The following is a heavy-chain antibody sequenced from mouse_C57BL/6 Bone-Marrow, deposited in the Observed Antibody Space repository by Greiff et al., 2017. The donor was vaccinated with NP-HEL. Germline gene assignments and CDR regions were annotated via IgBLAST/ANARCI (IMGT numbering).Heavy chain of an antibody. D-gene: IGHD1-1*01. CDR1: GYAFSSSW. CDR3: ARSDYYGSSYDAMDY. Sequence: VQLQQSGPELVKPGASVKISCKASGYAFSSSWMNWVKQRPGKGLEWIGRIYPGDGDTNYNGKFKGKATLTADKSSSTAYMQLSSLTSEDSAVYCCARSDYYGSSYDAMDYWGQGTSVTVSS. V-gene: IGHV1-82*01. CDR2: IYPGDGDT. J-gene: IGHJ4*01.